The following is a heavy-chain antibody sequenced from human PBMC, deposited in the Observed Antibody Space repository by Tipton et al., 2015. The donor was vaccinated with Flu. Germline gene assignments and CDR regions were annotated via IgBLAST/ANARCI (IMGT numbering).Heavy chain of an antibody. J-gene: IGHJ4*02. CDR3: AREGTSGELRPVDY. D-gene: IGHD1-26*01. V-gene: IGHV4-4*07. CDR1: GGSISSYY. Sequence: LRLSCTVSGGSISSYYWSWIRQPAGKGLEWIGRIYISGSTNYNPSLKSRVTMSVDTSKNQFSLKLSSVTAADTAVYYCAREGTSGELRPVDYWGQGTLVTVSS. CDR2: IYISGST.